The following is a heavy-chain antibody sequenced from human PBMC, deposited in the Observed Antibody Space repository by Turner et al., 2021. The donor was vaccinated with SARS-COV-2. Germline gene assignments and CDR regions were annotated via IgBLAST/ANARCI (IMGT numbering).Heavy chain of an antibody. CDR3: ARELTNNWFDP. D-gene: IGHD3-10*01. CDR1: GASINSYY. Sequence: QVLLQASGPGLVKPSETLSLTCTVSGASINSYYWAWTRQPPGKRLEWIGYIYYRGSTNYNPSLKSRVTISVDTSKNQFSLKLTSVTAADTAVYFCARELTNNWFDPWGQGTLVTVSS. V-gene: IGHV4-59*01. CDR2: IYYRGST. J-gene: IGHJ5*02.